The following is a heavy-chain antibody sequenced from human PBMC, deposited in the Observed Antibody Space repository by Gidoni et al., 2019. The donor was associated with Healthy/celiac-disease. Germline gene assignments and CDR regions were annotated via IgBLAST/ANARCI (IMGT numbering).Heavy chain of an antibody. V-gene: IGHV4-61*02. Sequence: QVQLQESGPGLVKPSQTLSLTCTVSGGSISSGSYYWSWIRQPAGKGLEWIGRIYTSGSTNYNPSLKSRVTISVDTSKNQFSLKLSSVTAADTAVYYCARTSRWLQRDDWFDPWGQGTLVTVSS. CDR3: ARTSRWLQRDDWFDP. D-gene: IGHD6-25*01. CDR1: GGSISSGSYY. CDR2: IYTSGST. J-gene: IGHJ5*02.